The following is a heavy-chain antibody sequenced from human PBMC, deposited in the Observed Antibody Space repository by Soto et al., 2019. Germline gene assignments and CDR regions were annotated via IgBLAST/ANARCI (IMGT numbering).Heavy chain of an antibody. CDR1: GFTFSSYG. Sequence: QVQLVESGGGVVQPGRSLRLSCAASGFTFSSYGMHWVRQAPGKGLEWVAVISYDGSNKYYADSVKGRFTISRDNSKNTLYLQMNSLRAEDTAVYYCARVNCSGGSCDYYYYGMDVWGQGTTVTVSS. CDR2: ISYDGSNK. V-gene: IGHV3-30*03. CDR3: ARVNCSGGSCDYYYYGMDV. D-gene: IGHD2-15*01. J-gene: IGHJ6*02.